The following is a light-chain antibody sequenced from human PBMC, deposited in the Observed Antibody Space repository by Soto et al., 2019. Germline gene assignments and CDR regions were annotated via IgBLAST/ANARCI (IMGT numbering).Light chain of an antibody. CDR3: QKYNSAPWT. CDR1: QGISNY. CDR2: AAS. Sequence: DIQMTQSPSSLSASVGDRVTITCRASQGISNYLAWYQQKPGKVPKLLIYAASTLQSGVPSRFSGSGSGTEFTLTISRLQPEDVATDYCQKYNSAPWTFGQGTKVEIK. V-gene: IGKV1-27*01. J-gene: IGKJ1*01.